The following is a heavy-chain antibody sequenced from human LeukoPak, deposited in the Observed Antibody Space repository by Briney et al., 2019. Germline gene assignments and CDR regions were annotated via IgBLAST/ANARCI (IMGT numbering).Heavy chain of an antibody. CDR3: ARTRSNYYDSSGYRAELDY. CDR2: INHSGST. D-gene: IGHD3-22*01. V-gene: IGHV4-34*01. J-gene: IGHJ4*02. Sequence: ASETLSLTCAVYGGSFSGYNWSWIRQPPGKGLEWIGEINHSGSTNYNPSLKSRVTISVDTSKNQFSLKLSSVTAADTAVYYCARTRSNYYDSSGYRAELDYWGQGTLVTVSS. CDR1: GGSFSGYN.